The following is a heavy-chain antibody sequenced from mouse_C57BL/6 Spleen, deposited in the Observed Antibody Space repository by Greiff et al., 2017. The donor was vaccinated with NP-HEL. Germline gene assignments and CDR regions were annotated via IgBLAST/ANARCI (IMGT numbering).Heavy chain of an antibody. CDR1: GYSFTDYN. CDR3: ARSGYSTPYWYFDV. J-gene: IGHJ1*03. V-gene: IGHV1-39*01. D-gene: IGHD2-5*01. CDR2: INPNYGTT. Sequence: VQLKQSGPELVKPGASVKISCKASGYSFTDYNMNWVKQSNGKSLEWIGVINPNYGTTSYNQKFKGKATLTVDQSSSTAYMQLNSLTSEDSAVYYCARSGYSTPYWYFDVWGTGTTVTVSS.